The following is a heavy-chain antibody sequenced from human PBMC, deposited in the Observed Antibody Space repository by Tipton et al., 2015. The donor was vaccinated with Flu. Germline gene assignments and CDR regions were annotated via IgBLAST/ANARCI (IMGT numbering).Heavy chain of an antibody. D-gene: IGHD6-13*01. CDR3: AKSSSWYGYYFDY. V-gene: IGHV3-9*01. J-gene: IGHJ4*02. CDR1: GFTFDDYA. CDR2: ISWNSGSI. Sequence: SLRLSCAASGFTFDDYAMHWVRQAPGKGLEWVSGISWNSGSIGYADSVKGRFTISRDNAKNSLYLQMNSLRAEDTALYYCAKSSSWYGYYFDYWGQGTLVTVSS.